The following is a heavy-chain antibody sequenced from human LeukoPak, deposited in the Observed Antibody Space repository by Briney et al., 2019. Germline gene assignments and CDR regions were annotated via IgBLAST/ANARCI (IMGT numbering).Heavy chain of an antibody. J-gene: IGHJ5*02. Sequence: GASVKVSCKASGYTFTSYAMHWVRQAPGQRLEWMGWINAGNGNTKYSQKFQGRVTITRDASASTAYMELSSLRSDDTAVYYCARGRVVVPAAMPNWFDPWGQGTLVTVSS. CDR3: ARGRVVVPAAMPNWFDP. V-gene: IGHV1-3*01. D-gene: IGHD2-2*01. CDR1: GYTFTSYA. CDR2: INAGNGNT.